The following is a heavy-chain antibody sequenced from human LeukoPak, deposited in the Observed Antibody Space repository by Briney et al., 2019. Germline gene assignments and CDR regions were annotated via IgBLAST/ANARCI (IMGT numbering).Heavy chain of an antibody. Sequence: GGSLRLSCAASGFTFSSYGTSWVRQAPGKGLEWVSAISGSGGSTYHADSVKGRFTISRDNSKNTLYLQMNSLRAEDTAVYYCAKRYGSGSYYNQYYFDYWGQGTLVTVSS. CDR2: ISGSGGST. CDR1: GFTFSSYG. D-gene: IGHD3-10*01. J-gene: IGHJ4*02. V-gene: IGHV3-23*01. CDR3: AKRYGSGSYYNQYYFDY.